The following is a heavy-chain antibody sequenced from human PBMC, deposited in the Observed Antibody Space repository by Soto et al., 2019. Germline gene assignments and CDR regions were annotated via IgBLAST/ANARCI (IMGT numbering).Heavy chain of an antibody. D-gene: IGHD5-18*01. CDR2: TRNKANSYTT. CDR1: GFTFSDHY. CDR3: ARGGYSYGYDYYYGMDV. Sequence: VQLVESGGGLVQPGGSLRLSCAASGFTFSDHYMDWVRQAPGKGLEWVGRTRNKANSYTTEYAASVKGRFTISRDDSKNSLYLQMNSLKTEDTAVYYCARGGYSYGYDYYYGMDVWGQGTTVTVSS. J-gene: IGHJ6*02. V-gene: IGHV3-72*01.